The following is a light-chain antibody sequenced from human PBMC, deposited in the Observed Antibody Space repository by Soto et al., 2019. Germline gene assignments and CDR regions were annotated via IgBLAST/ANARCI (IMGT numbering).Light chain of an antibody. CDR1: QSISSY. Sequence: EIVLTQSPATLSLSPGERATLSCGASQSISSYLAWYQQKPGQAPRLLIYDASNRATGIPARFSGSGSGTDFTLTISSLEPEDFALYYCQQRSNWPRGYTFGQGTKLEIK. V-gene: IGKV3-11*01. CDR3: QQRSNWPRGYT. CDR2: DAS. J-gene: IGKJ2*01.